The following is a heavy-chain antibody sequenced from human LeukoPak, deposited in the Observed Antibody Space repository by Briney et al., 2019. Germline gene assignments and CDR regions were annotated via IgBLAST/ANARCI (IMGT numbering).Heavy chain of an antibody. Sequence: GGSLRLSCAASGFTFSNAWMNWVRQAPGKGLEWVGRIKSKTDGGTTDYAAPVKGRFTISRDDSKNTLYLQMNSLKTEGTAVYYCTTDLAYYYDSSGYWNAFDIWGQGTMVTVSS. V-gene: IGHV3-15*07. D-gene: IGHD3-22*01. CDR3: TTDLAYYYDSSGYWNAFDI. CDR2: IKSKTDGGTT. CDR1: GFTFSNAW. J-gene: IGHJ3*02.